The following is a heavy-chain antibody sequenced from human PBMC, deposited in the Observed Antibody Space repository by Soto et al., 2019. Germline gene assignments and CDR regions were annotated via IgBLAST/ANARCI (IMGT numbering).Heavy chain of an antibody. CDR3: ARIASAGRGWDV. CDR1: GFTFSSYW. D-gene: IGHD6-13*01. V-gene: IGHV3-7*01. Sequence: EVQLVESGGGLVQPGGSLRLSCAASGFTFSSYWRSWVRQAPVKGLEWVGNIKQDGSEKNYVDFVKGRFTISRDNAKNSLYLQMNSLRAEDTAVYYCARIASAGRGWDVWGQGTTVVVSS. J-gene: IGHJ6*02. CDR2: IKQDGSEK.